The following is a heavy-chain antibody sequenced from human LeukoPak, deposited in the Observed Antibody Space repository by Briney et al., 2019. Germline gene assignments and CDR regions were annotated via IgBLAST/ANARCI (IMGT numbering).Heavy chain of an antibody. CDR1: GFTFSSYG. CDR2: ISYDGSNK. V-gene: IGHV3-30*18. J-gene: IGHJ4*02. CDR3: AKTTTRGSASGWYEIDY. Sequence: PGGSLRLSCAASGFTFSSYGIHWVRQAPGKGLEWVAVISYDGSNKYYADSVKGRFTISRDNSKNTLYLQMNSLRAEDTAVYYCAKTTTRGSASGWYEIDYWGQGTLVTVSS. D-gene: IGHD6-19*01.